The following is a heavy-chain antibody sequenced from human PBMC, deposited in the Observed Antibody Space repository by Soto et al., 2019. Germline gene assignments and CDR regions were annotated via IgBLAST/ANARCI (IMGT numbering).Heavy chain of an antibody. CDR3: ARAIEGFWSGYSFDY. D-gene: IGHD3-3*01. CDR2: ISSSGTTI. Sequence: EVQMVESGGGLVQPGGSLRLSCAASGFTFSTYEMNWVRQAPGKGQEWVSYISSSGTTIDYADSVKGRLTISRDNAKNSVYLQMNSLRAGDTAVYYCARAIEGFWSGYSFDYWGQGTLVTVSS. CDR1: GFTFSTYE. J-gene: IGHJ4*02. V-gene: IGHV3-48*03.